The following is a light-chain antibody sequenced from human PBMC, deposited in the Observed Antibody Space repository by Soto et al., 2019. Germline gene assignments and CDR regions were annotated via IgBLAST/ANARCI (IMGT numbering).Light chain of an antibody. CDR1: SSSIGSNY. CDR3: AAWDDSLRGWV. V-gene: IGLV1-47*01. CDR2: RDS. J-gene: IGLJ3*02. Sequence: QSARTQPPSASGTPGQRVTISCSESSSSIGSNYIYWYQQLPGTAPKLLIYRDSQRPSGVPDRFSGSKSGTSASLAISGLRSEDEADYYCAAWDDSLRGWVFGGGTQLTVL.